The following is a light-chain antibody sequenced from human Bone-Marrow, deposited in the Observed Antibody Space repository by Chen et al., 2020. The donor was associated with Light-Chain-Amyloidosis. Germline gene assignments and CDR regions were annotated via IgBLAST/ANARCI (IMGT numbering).Light chain of an antibody. CDR3: LVYYGGARV. V-gene: IGLV7-43*01. Sequence: QTVVTQEPSLTVFPGGTVTLTCASISGAVTSDYYPNWFQQKPGQPPRALIYATSNKYSWTPARISGSLLGGKAALTLSDVQPEDEADYYCLVYYGGARVFGGGTKLTVL. CDR1: SGAVTSDYY. J-gene: IGLJ3*02. CDR2: ATS.